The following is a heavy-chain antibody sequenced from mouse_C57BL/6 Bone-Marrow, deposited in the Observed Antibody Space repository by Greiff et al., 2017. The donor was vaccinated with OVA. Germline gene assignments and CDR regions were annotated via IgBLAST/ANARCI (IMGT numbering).Heavy chain of an antibody. Sequence: QVQLKESGAELVRPGASVKLSCKASGYTFTSYGIRWVKQRTGQGLEWIGEIYPRSGNTYYNEKFKGKATLTADKSSSTAYMELRSLTSEDSAVYFCARYGDWDYCDYWGRGNTLTVSA. J-gene: IGHJ2*01. CDR3: ARYGDWDYCDY. V-gene: IGHV1-81*01. D-gene: IGHD4-1*01. CDR1: GYTFTSYG. CDR2: IYPRSGNT.